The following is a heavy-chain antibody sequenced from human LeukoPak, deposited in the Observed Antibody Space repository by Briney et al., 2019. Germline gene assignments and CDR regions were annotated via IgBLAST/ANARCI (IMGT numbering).Heavy chain of an antibody. CDR1: GFTLSSYA. Sequence: GGSLRLSCAASGFTLSSYAMSWVRQAPGKGLEWVSAISGSGGSTYYADSVKGRFTISRDNSKNTLYLQMNSLRAEDTAVYYCAKTYDSSGYYRDAFDIWGQGTMVTVSS. CDR3: AKTYDSSGYYRDAFDI. J-gene: IGHJ3*02. V-gene: IGHV3-23*01. D-gene: IGHD3-22*01. CDR2: ISGSGGST.